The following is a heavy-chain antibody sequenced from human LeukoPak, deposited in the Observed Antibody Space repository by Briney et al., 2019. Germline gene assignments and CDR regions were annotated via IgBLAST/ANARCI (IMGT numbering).Heavy chain of an antibody. CDR3: ARSQYSSSSGAFDI. J-gene: IGHJ3*02. D-gene: IGHD6-6*01. Sequence: GGSLRLSCAASGFTFSSYSMNWVRQGPGKGLEWVSSISSSSSYIYYADSVKGRFTISRDNAKNSLYLQMNSLRAEDTAVYYCARSQYSSSSGAFDIWGQGTMVTVSS. CDR2: ISSSSSYI. V-gene: IGHV3-21*01. CDR1: GFTFSSYS.